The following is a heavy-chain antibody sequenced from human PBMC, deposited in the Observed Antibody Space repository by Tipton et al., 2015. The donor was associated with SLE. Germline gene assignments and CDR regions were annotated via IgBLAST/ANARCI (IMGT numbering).Heavy chain of an antibody. CDR1: Y. V-gene: IGHV4-31*02. CDR2: INYSGST. D-gene: IGHD1-1*01. J-gene: IGHJ6*02. CDR3: ARDLTGTIGSPIYGLDV. Sequence: YWIGWIRQHPGKGLEWIGYINYSGSTHYNPSLNSRGTISVDTSKNHFSLILSSVSAADTAVYCCARDLTGTIGSPIYGLDVWGQGTTVTVSS.